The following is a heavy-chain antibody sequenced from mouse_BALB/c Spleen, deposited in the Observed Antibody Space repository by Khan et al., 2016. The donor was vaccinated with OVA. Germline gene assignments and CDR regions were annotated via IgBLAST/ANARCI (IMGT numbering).Heavy chain of an antibody. CDR3: ARRGYDYGRGALFAY. Sequence: QVQLQQPGPGLVQPSQSLSITCTVSDFSLNNYSVHWVRQSPGKGLEWLGVIWSAGSTDYNAAFISRLTISKDNSRSQVFFKMNSLQPNDTAIYYCARRGYDYGRGALFAYWGQGTPVTVSA. J-gene: IGHJ3*01. D-gene: IGHD2-4*01. CDR1: DFSLNNYS. CDR2: IWSAGST. V-gene: IGHV2-2*02.